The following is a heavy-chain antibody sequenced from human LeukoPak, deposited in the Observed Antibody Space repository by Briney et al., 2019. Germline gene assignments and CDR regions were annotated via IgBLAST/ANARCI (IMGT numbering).Heavy chain of an antibody. CDR2: ISYDGSNK. CDR3: AKDLGGGNLDY. Sequence: GGSLRPSCAASGFTFSSYGMHWVRQAPGKGLEWVAVISYDGSNKYYADSVKGRFTISRDNSKNTLYLQMNSLRAEDTAVYYCAKDLGGGNLDYWGQGTLVTVSS. V-gene: IGHV3-30*18. J-gene: IGHJ4*02. CDR1: GFTFSSYG. D-gene: IGHD3-10*01.